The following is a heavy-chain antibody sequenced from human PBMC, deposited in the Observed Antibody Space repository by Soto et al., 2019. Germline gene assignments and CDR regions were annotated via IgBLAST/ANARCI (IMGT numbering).Heavy chain of an antibody. Sequence: QVQLVQSGAEVKKPGSSVKVSCKASGGTFSSYTISWVRQAPGQGLEWMGRIIPILGIANYAQKFQGRVTITADKSTSTAYMELSSLRSEDTAVYYCACITMVRGVDYYYYYGMDVWGQGTTVTVSS. CDR2: IIPILGIA. V-gene: IGHV1-69*02. J-gene: IGHJ6*02. CDR1: GGTFSSYT. D-gene: IGHD3-10*01. CDR3: ACITMVRGVDYYYYYGMDV.